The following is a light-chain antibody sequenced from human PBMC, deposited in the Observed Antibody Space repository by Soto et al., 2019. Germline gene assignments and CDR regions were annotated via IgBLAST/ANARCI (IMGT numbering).Light chain of an antibody. J-gene: IGLJ2*01. CDR3: SSYTISSTSVV. CDR1: SSDVGGYNY. CDR2: DVS. Sequence: QSALTQPASVSGSPGQSITISCTGTSSDVGGYNYVSWYQQHPGKAPKLMIYDVSNRPSGVSDRVSGSKSGNTASLSISGLQAEDEADYYCSSYTISSTSVVFGGGTQLTV. V-gene: IGLV2-14*01.